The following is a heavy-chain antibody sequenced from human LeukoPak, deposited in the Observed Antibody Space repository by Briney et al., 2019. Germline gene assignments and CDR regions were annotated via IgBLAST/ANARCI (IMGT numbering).Heavy chain of an antibody. CDR3: AKLIRDVTIYDF. J-gene: IGHJ2*01. Sequence: GGSLRLSCAASGFTFSRFWMSWVRQAPGRGREGLASINQDESRKHYSDSVRGRFTISRDNTRNSLFLHMDSLSVDDTAIYYCAKLIRDVTIYDFWGRGALVTVSS. CDR1: GFTFSRFW. D-gene: IGHD3/OR15-3a*01. CDR2: INQDESRK. V-gene: IGHV3-7*01.